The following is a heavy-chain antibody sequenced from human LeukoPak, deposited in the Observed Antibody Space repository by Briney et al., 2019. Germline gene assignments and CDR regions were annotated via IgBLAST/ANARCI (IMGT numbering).Heavy chain of an antibody. J-gene: IGHJ4*02. D-gene: IGHD6-6*01. CDR1: GFTFSSCG. V-gene: IGHV3-23*01. CDR2: ISGSDGGT. CDR3: AKRGPIYSSSPGNYFDY. Sequence: GGSLRLSCAASGFTFSSCGMTWVRQAPGKGLEWASGISGSDGGTYYADSVKGRFTISRDNSKNTLYLQMNSLRAEDTAVYYCAKRGPIYSSSPGNYFDYWGQGTLVTVSS.